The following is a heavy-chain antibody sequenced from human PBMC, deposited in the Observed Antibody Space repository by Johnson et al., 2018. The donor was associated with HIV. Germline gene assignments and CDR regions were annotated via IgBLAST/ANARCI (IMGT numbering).Heavy chain of an antibody. J-gene: IGHJ3*02. CDR2: IYSGSKT. V-gene: IGHV3-66*01. Sequence: VQLVESGGGLVKPGGSLRLSCAASGFTVSSNYMSWVRQAPGKGLEWVSLIYSGSKTYYTDSVKGRFTISRDNSKNTLYLQMNSLRAEDTAVYYCARDPFPRFYAFDIWGQGTMVTVSS. CDR3: ARDPFPRFYAFDI. CDR1: GFTVSSNY.